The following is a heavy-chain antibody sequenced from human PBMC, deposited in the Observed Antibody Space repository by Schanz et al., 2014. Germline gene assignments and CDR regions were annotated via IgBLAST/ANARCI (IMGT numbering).Heavy chain of an antibody. Sequence: VQLVESGGGVVQPGGSLRLSCAASGFGFDDYAMHWVRQAPGKGLEWVSGMSWNAGSLGYGDSVKGRFTISRDNAKNSLYLQMNSLRADDTALYYCARDTAQSCIGPSCFEYFQHWGQGALVIVSS. V-gene: IGHV3-9*01. CDR1: GFGFDDYA. D-gene: IGHD2-2*01. J-gene: IGHJ1*01. CDR3: ARDTAQSCIGPSCFEYFQH. CDR2: MSWNAGSL.